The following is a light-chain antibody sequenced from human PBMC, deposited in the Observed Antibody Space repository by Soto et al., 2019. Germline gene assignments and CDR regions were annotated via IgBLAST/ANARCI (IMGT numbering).Light chain of an antibody. J-gene: IGLJ1*01. V-gene: IGLV2-11*01. Sequence: QSVLTQPRSVSGSPGQSVTISCTGTSSDVGGYNYVSWYQEHPGRAPKLMIYDVSIRPSGVPDRFSGSKSGNTASLTISGLLAEDEADYYCSSFAGSNNFPYVFGTGTKVTVL. CDR3: SSFAGSNNFPYV. CDR1: SSDVGGYNY. CDR2: DVS.